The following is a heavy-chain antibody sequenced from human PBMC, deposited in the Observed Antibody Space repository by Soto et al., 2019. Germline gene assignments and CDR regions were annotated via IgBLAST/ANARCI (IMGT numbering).Heavy chain of an antibody. Sequence: ASVKVSCKASGYTFINYGISWVRQAPGQGLEWMGWISPYNGKTNYAQTFQGRATMTPDRAKNTAHIELRRRRSDDTAVYYSARPRFSTWSHSLVGSGSPHIKIDFWG. J-gene: IGHJ4*01. CDR1: GYTFINYG. CDR3: ARPRFSTWSHSLVGSGSPHIKIDF. D-gene: IGHD6-13*01. CDR2: ISPYNGKT. V-gene: IGHV1-18*01.